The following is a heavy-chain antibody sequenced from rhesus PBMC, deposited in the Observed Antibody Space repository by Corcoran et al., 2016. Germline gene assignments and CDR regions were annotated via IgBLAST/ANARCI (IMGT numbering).Heavy chain of an antibody. CDR1: GFTFSSSW. CDR2: IHSGGGST. CDR3: AKTGYYGSGYPAFDF. Sequence: EVQLVESGGGLAKPGGSLRLSCYSSGFTFSSSWLNWFRAPPGKGLEGVSAIHSGGGSTYYANSVKGRFTISRDNSKNTLSLQMNSLRAEDTAVYYCAKTGYYGSGYPAFDFWGQGLRVTVSS. V-gene: IGHV3S42*01. D-gene: IGHD3-28*01. J-gene: IGHJ3*01.